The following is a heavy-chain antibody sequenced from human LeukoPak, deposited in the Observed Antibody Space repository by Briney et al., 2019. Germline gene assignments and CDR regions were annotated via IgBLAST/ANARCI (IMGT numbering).Heavy chain of an antibody. D-gene: IGHD3-22*01. V-gene: IGHV5-51*01. CDR2: IYPGDSDT. CDR1: GYSFTSYW. J-gene: IGHJ3*02. CDR3: ARQYYYDSGGYFGAFDI. Sequence: GESLKNSCKGSGYSFTSYWIGWVRQMPGKGLEWMGIIYPGDSDTRYSPSFQGQVTISADKSISTAYLQWSSLKASDTAMYYCARQYYYDSGGYFGAFDIWGQGTMVTVSS.